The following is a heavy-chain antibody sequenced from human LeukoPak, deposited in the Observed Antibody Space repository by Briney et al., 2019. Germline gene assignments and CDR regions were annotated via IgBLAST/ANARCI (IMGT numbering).Heavy chain of an antibody. J-gene: IGHJ5*02. CDR1: GGPISSHY. V-gene: IGHV4-59*11. CDR3: ARGGTTVTPGLLWFDP. D-gene: IGHD4-17*01. Sequence: PSETLSLTCSVSGGPISSHYWSWIRQPPGKGLEWIGYIYYSGSTKYNPSLKSRVTISVDTSKNQFSLKLSSVTAADTAVYYCARGGTTVTPGLLWFDPWGQGTLVTVSS. CDR2: IYYSGST.